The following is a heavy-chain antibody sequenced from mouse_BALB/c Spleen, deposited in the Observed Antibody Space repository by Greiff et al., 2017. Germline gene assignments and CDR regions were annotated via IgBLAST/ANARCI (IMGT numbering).Heavy chain of an antibody. V-gene: IGHV1-4*01. CDR2: INPSSGYT. D-gene: IGHD1-1*02. J-gene: IGHJ3*01. CDR3: ARSGGSWFAY. Sequence: QVHVKQSGAELARPGASVKMSCKASGYTFTSYTMHWVKQRPGQGLEWIGYINPSSGYTNYNQKFKDKATLTADKSSSTAYMQLSSLTSEDSAVYYCARSGGSWFAYWGQGTLVTVSA. CDR1: GYTFTSYT.